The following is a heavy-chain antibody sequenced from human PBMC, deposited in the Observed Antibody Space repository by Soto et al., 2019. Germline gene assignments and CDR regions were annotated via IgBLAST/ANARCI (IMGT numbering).Heavy chain of an antibody. Sequence: ASVKVSCKASGYTFTGYYMHWVRQAPGQGLEWMGWINPNSGGTNYAQKFQGRVTMTRDTSISTAYMELSRLRSDDTAVYYCARVRVWGGYYPDGAFDIWGQGTMVTVSS. J-gene: IGHJ3*02. CDR3: ARVRVWGGYYPDGAFDI. V-gene: IGHV1-2*02. CDR1: GYTFTGYY. D-gene: IGHD3-3*01. CDR2: INPNSGGT.